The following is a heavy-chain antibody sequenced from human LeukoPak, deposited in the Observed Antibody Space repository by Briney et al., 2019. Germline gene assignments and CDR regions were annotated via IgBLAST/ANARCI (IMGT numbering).Heavy chain of an antibody. V-gene: IGHV1-18*01. CDR3: ARVPMDSSGYYPNDAFDI. J-gene: IGHJ3*02. Sequence: GASVKVSCKASGYTFTSYGISWVRQAPGQGLEWMGWIGAYTGNTNYAQNLQVRVTMTTDTSTSTAYMELRSLRSDDTAVYYCARVPMDSSGYYPNDAFDIWGQGTMVTVSS. CDR2: IGAYTGNT. D-gene: IGHD3-22*01. CDR1: GYTFTSYG.